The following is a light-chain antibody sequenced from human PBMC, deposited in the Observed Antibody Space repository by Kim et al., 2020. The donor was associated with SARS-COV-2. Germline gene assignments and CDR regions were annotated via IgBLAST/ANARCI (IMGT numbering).Light chain of an antibody. V-gene: IGLV2-23*02. CDR3: CSYAGSSTVV. J-gene: IGLJ2*01. CDR1: SSDVGSYNI. Sequence: QSVLTQPASASGSPGQSFTISCTGTSSDVGSYNIVSWYQQHPGKAPKLMIYEVSKRPSGVSNRFSGSKSGNTASLTISGLQAEDEADYYCCSYAGSSTVVFGGGTQLTVL. CDR2: EVS.